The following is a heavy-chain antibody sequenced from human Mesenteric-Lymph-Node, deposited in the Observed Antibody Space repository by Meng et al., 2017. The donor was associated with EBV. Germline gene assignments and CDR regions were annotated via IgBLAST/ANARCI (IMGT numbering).Heavy chain of an antibody. Sequence: ASGPVLVEPSVTLHLTCAISIAFHCRSDWCSWVRHSPGRGLEWIGYVYTSASADYNPSLTSRVSISIATSENQFSLRLTSVTAADTAVYYCARDSGITVTNSFDYWGQGALVTVSS. CDR3: ARDSGITVTNSFDY. CDR1: IAFHCRSDW. V-gene: IGHV4-4*02. D-gene: IGHD1-20*01. CDR2: VYTSASA. J-gene: IGHJ4*02.